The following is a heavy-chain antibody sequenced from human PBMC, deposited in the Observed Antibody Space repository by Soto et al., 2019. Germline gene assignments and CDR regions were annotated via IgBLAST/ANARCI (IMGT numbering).Heavy chain of an antibody. CDR3: AREAGGFSTGCFDP. CDR1: GGSISNSF. Sequence: QVQLQESGPGLVKPSETPSLTGTVSGGSISNSFWSWIRQPTGKGRGWIASIHYSGRAKTNPSLKSRVTISVDTSKKYFSLKLNSVTAADTAVYYCAREAGGFSTGCFDPWGQGTLVTVSS. CDR2: IHYSGRA. D-gene: IGHD5-12*01. J-gene: IGHJ5*02. V-gene: IGHV4-59*01.